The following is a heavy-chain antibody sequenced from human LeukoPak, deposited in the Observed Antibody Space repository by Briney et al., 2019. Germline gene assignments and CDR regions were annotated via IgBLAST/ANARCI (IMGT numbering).Heavy chain of an antibody. D-gene: IGHD3-3*01. Sequence: GGSLRLSCAASGFTVSSNYMSWVRQAPGKGLEWVSVIYSGGSTYYADSVKGRFTISRDNSKNTLYPQMNSLRAEDTAVYYCARSANYDFWSGYLGAFDYWGQGTLVTVSS. J-gene: IGHJ4*02. V-gene: IGHV3-53*01. CDR1: GFTVSSNY. CDR3: ARSANYDFWSGYLGAFDY. CDR2: IYSGGST.